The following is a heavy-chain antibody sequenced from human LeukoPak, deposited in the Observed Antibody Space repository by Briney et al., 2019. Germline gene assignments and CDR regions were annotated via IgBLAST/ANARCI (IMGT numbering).Heavy chain of an antibody. D-gene: IGHD5-18*01. CDR3: ARQPANTAAFDI. Sequence: SETLSLTCTVSGGSINAYYWSGIRQPPGKGLEWIAYVRDNGENNYNPSLKSRVAISVDTANNQISLRLNFVTAADTAIYSCARQPANTAAFDIWGLGTMVTVSS. CDR1: GGSINAYY. CDR2: VRDNGEN. J-gene: IGHJ3*02. V-gene: IGHV4-59*08.